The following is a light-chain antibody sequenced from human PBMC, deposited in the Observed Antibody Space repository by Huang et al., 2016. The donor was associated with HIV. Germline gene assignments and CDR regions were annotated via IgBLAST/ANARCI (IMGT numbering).Light chain of an antibody. CDR2: GTS. CDR1: QAVGSSY. V-gene: IGKV3-20*01. J-gene: IGKJ1*01. Sequence: EIVLIQSPDTLSLSPGERATLSCRASQAVGSSYLAWYQHRPGQSPRLLVYGTSSRATGVPNRFSGSGSGTEFTLTITGLQPEDFATYYCRQCAESTATFGQGTKVE. CDR3: RQCAESTAT.